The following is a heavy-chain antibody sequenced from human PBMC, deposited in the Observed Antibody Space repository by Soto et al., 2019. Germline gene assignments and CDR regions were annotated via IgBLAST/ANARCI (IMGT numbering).Heavy chain of an antibody. CDR3: ARTFAGDFHLGL. CDR2: VYAGGNT. CDR1: GFPVSSHY. D-gene: IGHD3-16*01. Sequence: PGGSLRLSCAASGFPVSSHYMSWVRQAPGKGLEWVAVVYAGGNTYYAESVKGRFTISRDSSKNTLSLQMNSLRAEDSAVYYCARTFAGDFHLGLWGHGTRVTPSS. V-gene: IGHV3-53*01. J-gene: IGHJ4*01.